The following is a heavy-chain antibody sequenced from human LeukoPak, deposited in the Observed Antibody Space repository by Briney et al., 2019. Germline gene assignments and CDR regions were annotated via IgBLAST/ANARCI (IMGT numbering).Heavy chain of an antibody. CDR2: IYHSGST. J-gene: IGHJ3*02. V-gene: IGHV4-38-2*02. Sequence: ETLSLTCTVSGYSISSGYYWGWIRQPPGKGLEWIGSIYHSGSTYYNPSLKSRVTISVDTSKNQFSLKLSSVTAADTAVYYCASYCSSTSCYRNDAFDIWGQGTMVTVSS. CDR3: ASYCSSTSCYRNDAFDI. D-gene: IGHD2-2*01. CDR1: GYSISSGYY.